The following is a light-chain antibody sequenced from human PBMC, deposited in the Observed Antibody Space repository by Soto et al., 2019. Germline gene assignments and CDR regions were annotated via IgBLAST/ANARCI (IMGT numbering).Light chain of an antibody. J-gene: IGLJ1*01. CDR3: SSYRSSTTFV. CDR2: EVR. CDR1: SSDVGAYNF. V-gene: IGLV2-14*01. Sequence: QTALTQPASVSGSPGPSITISCTGTSSDVGAYNFVSWYQQYPGKAPKVIIFEVRKRPSGVSNRFSGSKSGDTASLTISGLQAEDEADYDCSSYRSSTTFVFGTGTKVTGL.